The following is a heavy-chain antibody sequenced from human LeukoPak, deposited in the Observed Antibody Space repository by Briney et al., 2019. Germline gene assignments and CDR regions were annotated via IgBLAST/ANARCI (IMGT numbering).Heavy chain of an antibody. J-gene: IGHJ4*02. CDR1: GYTFTGYY. CDR2: INPNSGGT. V-gene: IGHV1-2*02. Sequence: GASVKVSCKASGYTFTGYYMHWVRQAPGQGLEWMGWINPNSGGTNYAQKFQGRVTMTRDTSISTAYMELSWLRSDDTAVYYCAKGSDPFRWFGEFNVKLPRPIRHYYFDSWGQGTLVTVSS. CDR3: AKGSDPFRWFGEFNVKLPRPIRHYYFDS. D-gene: IGHD3-10*01.